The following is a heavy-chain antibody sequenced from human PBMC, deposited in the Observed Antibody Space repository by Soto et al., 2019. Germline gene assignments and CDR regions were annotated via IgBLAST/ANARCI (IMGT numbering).Heavy chain of an antibody. CDR2: IYWDDDK. CDR1: LFSLSTSRVG. CDR3: AHIMITFGGVIALDAFDI. J-gene: IGHJ3*02. Sequence: RPTLVNPTQTLTLTCTFSLFSLSTSRVGVAWIRQPPGKALEWLAIIYWDDDKRYNPSLKSRLAITKDTSKNQVALIMTSLDPVDTATYYCAHIMITFGGVIALDAFDIWGQGTMVTV. V-gene: IGHV2-5*02. D-gene: IGHD3-16*02.